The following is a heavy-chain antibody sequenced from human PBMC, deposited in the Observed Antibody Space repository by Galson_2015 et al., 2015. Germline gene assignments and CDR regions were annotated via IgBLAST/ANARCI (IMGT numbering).Heavy chain of an antibody. J-gene: IGHJ3*02. V-gene: IGHV3-9*01. D-gene: IGHD2-8*01. CDR2: ISWNSGSI. CDR1: GFTFDDYA. Sequence: SLRLSCAASGFTFDDYAMHWVRQAPGKGLEWVSGISWNSGSIGYADSVKGRFTISRDNAKNSLYLQMNSLRAEDTALYYCAKDIGVYANRGAFDIWGQGTMVTVSP. CDR3: AKDIGVYANRGAFDI.